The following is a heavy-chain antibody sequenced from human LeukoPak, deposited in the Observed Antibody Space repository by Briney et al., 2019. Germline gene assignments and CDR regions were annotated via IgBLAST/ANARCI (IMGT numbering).Heavy chain of an antibody. Sequence: SETLSLTCTVSGGSITSYYWSWIRQPPGKGLEWIGYIYYSGSTNYSPSLKSRVTISVDTSKNQFSLQLTSVTAADTAVYYCARYSGYDYSFEYWGQGTLVTVSS. CDR1: GGSITSYY. CDR3: ARYSGYDYSFEY. J-gene: IGHJ4*02. V-gene: IGHV4-59*01. D-gene: IGHD5-12*01. CDR2: IYYSGST.